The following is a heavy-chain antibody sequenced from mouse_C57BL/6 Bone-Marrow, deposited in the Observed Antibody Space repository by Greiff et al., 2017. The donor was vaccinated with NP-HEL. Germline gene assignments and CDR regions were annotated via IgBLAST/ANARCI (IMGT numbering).Heavy chain of an antibody. CDR2: ISSCGSYT. D-gene: IGHD2-3*01. CDR3: ARLSIFPRNWFAY. CDR1: GFTFSSYG. J-gene: IGHJ3*01. Sequence: EVKLVESGGDLVKPGGSLKLSCAASGFTFSSYGMSWVRQTPDKRLEWVATISSCGSYTYYPDSVKGRFTISRDNAKNTLYLQMSSLKSEDTAMYYCARLSIFPRNWFAYWGQGTLVTVSA. V-gene: IGHV5-6*02.